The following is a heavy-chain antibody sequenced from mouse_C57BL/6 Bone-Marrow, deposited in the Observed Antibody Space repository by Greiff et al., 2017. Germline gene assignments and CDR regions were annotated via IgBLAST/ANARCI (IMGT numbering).Heavy chain of an antibody. CDR3: ARREDYTWFAY. D-gene: IGHD2-13*01. CDR1: GYAFSSYW. J-gene: IGHJ3*01. Sequence: VQLKESGAELVKPGASVKISCKASGYAFSSYWMNWVKQRPGKGLEWIGQIYPGDGDTNYNGKFKGKATLTADKSSSTAYMQLSSLTSEDSAVYFCARREDYTWFAYWGQGTLVTVSA. V-gene: IGHV1-80*01. CDR2: IYPGDGDT.